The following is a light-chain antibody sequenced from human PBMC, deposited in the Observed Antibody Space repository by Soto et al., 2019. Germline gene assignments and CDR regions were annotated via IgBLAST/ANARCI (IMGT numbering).Light chain of an antibody. V-gene: IGLV1-40*01. CDR2: GNS. CDR1: SSNIGAGYD. Sequence: QSVLTQPPSVSGAPGQRVTISCTGSSSNIGAGYDVHWYQQLPGTAPKLLIYGNSNRPSGVPDRFSGSKSSTSASLAITGLHAEDEADYYCQSYDSSLSGSVFGGGTKLTVL. CDR3: QSYDSSLSGSV. J-gene: IGLJ2*01.